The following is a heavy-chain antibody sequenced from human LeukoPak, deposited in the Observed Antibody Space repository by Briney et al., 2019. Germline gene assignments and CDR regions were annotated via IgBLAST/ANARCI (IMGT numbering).Heavy chain of an antibody. CDR1: GGSFSGYY. CDR3: ARGRRVVVAATRIYCGMDV. J-gene: IGHJ6*04. CDR2: IIHRGST. D-gene: IGHD2-15*01. V-gene: IGHV4-34*01. Sequence: SETRSLTCGVYGGSFSGYYWGWIRQPPGKGRDWIGEIIHRGSTNYNPSINSRVTISVGTAKNQFSLNLSSVTAAETAVYYCARGRRVVVAATRIYCGMDVWGKGTTVTVSS.